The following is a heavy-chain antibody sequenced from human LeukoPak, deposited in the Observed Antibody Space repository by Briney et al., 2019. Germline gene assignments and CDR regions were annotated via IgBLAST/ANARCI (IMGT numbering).Heavy chain of an antibody. CDR3: ARELYYYDSRTPGY. Sequence: ASVKVSCKASGYTFTSYGISWVRQAPGQGLERMGWISAYNGNTNYAQKLQGRVTMTTDTSTSTAYMELRSLRSDDTAVYYCARELYYYDSRTPGYWGQGTLVTVSS. D-gene: IGHD3-22*01. V-gene: IGHV1-18*01. CDR1: GYTFTSYG. CDR2: ISAYNGNT. J-gene: IGHJ4*02.